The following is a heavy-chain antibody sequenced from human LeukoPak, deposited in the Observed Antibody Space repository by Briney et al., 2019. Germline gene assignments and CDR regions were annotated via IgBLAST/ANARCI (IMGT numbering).Heavy chain of an antibody. Sequence: KAGGSLRLSCAASGFTFSSYSMNWVRQAPGKGLEWVSSISSSSYIYYADSVRGRFTISRDNAKNSLYLQMNSLRAEDTAVYYCARHGGIVGATVDFDYWGQGTLVTVSS. CDR3: ARHGGIVGATVDFDY. CDR1: GFTFSSYS. D-gene: IGHD1-26*01. J-gene: IGHJ4*02. V-gene: IGHV3-21*01. CDR2: ISSSSYI.